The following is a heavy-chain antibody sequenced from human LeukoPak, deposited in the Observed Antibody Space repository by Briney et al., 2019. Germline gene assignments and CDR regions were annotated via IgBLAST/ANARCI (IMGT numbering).Heavy chain of an antibody. CDR3: ARRRSGSAEFDY. D-gene: IGHD6-25*01. CDR2: IYSSVST. CDR1: GGSISSNAYY. Sequence: SETLSLTCTVSGGSISSNAYYWAWIRQPPGKGLEWIGSIYSSVSTYYNPSLRSRVTISVDTSKNQFSLELSSVTAADTAVYYCARRRSGSAEFDYWGQGTLVTVSS. J-gene: IGHJ4*02. V-gene: IGHV4-39*01.